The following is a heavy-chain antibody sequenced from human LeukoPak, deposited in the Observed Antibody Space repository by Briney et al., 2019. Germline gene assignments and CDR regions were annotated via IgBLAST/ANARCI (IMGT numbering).Heavy chain of an antibody. CDR1: GYTFTGYY. J-gene: IGHJ4*02. CDR2: INPKSGST. CDR3: AREEVDYGATFAH. D-gene: IGHD4-17*01. Sequence: ASLKVYCKASGYTFTGYYIQWGPRARGQGHEWRGWINPKSGSTDFAQKFQGRVTMTRDTSISTAYMELSRLRSDDTAVYYCAREEVDYGATFAHWGQGTLVTVSS. V-gene: IGHV1-2*02.